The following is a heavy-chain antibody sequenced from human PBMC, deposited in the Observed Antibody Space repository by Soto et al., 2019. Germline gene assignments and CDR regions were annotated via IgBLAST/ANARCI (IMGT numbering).Heavy chain of an antibody. D-gene: IGHD3-10*01. J-gene: IGHJ4*02. CDR3: ARVRSHMVRGFGYFDY. CDR2: ISYDGSNK. CDR1: GFTFSSYA. Sequence: QVQLVESGGGVVQPGRSLRLSCAASGFTFSSYAMHWVRQAPGKGLEWVAVISYDGSNKYYADSVKGRFTISRDNSKNTLYLQMNSLRAEDTAVYYCARVRSHMVRGFGYFDYWGQGTLVTVSP. V-gene: IGHV3-30-3*01.